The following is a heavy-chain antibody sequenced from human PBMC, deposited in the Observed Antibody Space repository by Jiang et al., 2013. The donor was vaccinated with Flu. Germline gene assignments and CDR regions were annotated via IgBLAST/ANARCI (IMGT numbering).Heavy chain of an antibody. Sequence: GSGLVKPSETLSLTCTVSGGSISSYYWSLGSGSPQGGDWSGLGISITVGSTNYNPSLKSRVTISVDTSKNQFSLKLSSVTAADTAVYYCARTRLLWFGELPYYFDYWGQGTLVTVSS. CDR1: GGSISSYY. D-gene: IGHD3-10*01. CDR2: SITVGST. V-gene: IGHV4-59*08. J-gene: IGHJ4*02. CDR3: ARTRLLWFGELPYYFDY.